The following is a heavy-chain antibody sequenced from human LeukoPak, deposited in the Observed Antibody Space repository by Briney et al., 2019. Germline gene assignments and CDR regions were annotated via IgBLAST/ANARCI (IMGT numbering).Heavy chain of an antibody. V-gene: IGHV4-59*01. CDR1: CGSISSYY. D-gene: IGHD3-3*01. Sequence: SATLSPTCAVSCGSISSYYWSWIRLPPRKRLEWMGYIYYNGSTNYNPSLKSRVTISEDISKNQFSLKLSSVTDADTAVYYCARAPSLEEWLFPYFDGGGQGTRVTVSS. CDR2: IYYNGST. CDR3: ARAPSLEEWLFPYFDG. J-gene: IGHJ4*02.